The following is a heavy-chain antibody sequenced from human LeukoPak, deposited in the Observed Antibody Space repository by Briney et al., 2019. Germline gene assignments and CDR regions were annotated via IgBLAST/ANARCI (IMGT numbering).Heavy chain of an antibody. Sequence: PGGSLRLSCAASGFTFDDYAMHWVRQAPGKGLEWVSGISWNSDSIGYADSVKGRFTISRDNAKNSLYLQMNSLRAEDTALYYCARDIILWDPWGQGTLVTVSS. D-gene: IGHD3-10*01. J-gene: IGHJ5*02. CDR3: ARDIILWDP. V-gene: IGHV3-9*01. CDR2: ISWNSDSI. CDR1: GFTFDDYA.